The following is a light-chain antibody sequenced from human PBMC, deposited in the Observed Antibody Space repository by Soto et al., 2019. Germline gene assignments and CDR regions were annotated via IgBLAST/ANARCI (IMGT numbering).Light chain of an antibody. CDR1: QSVSSSY. J-gene: IGKJ4*01. CDR2: GAS. V-gene: IGKV3-20*01. Sequence: EIVLTQSPGTLSLSPGERATLSCRASQSVSSSYLAWYQQKPGQAPRLLIYGASSRATGIPDRFSGSGSGKDFTLTISRLEPEDVAVYYCQQYGSSAALGFGGGTKVEIK. CDR3: QQYGSSAALG.